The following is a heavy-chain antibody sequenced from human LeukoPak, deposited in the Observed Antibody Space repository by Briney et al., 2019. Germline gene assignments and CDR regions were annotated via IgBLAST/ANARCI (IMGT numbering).Heavy chain of an antibody. CDR3: AKGMLLYYDSSGYEDY. CDR2: ISGSGGST. V-gene: IGHV3-23*01. D-gene: IGHD3-22*01. Sequence: GGSLRLSCAASGFTFSSYWMHWVRQAPGKGLEWVSAISGSGGSTYYADSVKGRFTISRDNSKNTLYLQMNSLRAEDTAVYYCAKGMLLYYDSSGYEDYWGQGTLVTVSS. J-gene: IGHJ4*02. CDR1: GFTFSSYW.